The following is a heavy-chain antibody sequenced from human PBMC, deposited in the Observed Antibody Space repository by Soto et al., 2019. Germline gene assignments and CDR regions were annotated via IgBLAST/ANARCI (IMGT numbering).Heavy chain of an antibody. J-gene: IGHJ4*02. CDR2: IYPGDSDT. CDR3: VRRYSSYDYFDY. V-gene: IGHV5-51*01. D-gene: IGHD6-6*01. CDR1: GYSFTSYW. Sequence: GESLKISCKGFGYSFTSYWIGWVRQMPGKGLEWMGVIYPGDSDTRYSPSFQGQVTISADKSISTAYLQWSSLKASDTAMYYCVRRYSSYDYFDYWGQGTLVTVSS.